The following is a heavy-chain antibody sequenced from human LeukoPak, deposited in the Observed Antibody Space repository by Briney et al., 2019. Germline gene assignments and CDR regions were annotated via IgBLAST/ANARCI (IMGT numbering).Heavy chain of an antibody. CDR2: IYYSRTT. V-gene: IGHV4-39*01. CDR3: ARRDEAIDY. D-gene: IGHD5-24*01. CDR1: DGSVSSVGYY. Sequence: PSEPLSLTCSVSDGSVSSVGYYWGWIRQRPGEGLEWIGSIYYSRTTYYNPSLASRLTIFVDTSKNQFCLRLRSVTAADTAVYCCARRDEAIDYWGQGTLVTVSS. J-gene: IGHJ4*02.